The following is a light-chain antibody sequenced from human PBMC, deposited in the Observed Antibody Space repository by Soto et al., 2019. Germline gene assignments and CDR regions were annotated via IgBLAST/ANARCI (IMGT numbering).Light chain of an antibody. J-gene: IGKJ3*01. CDR1: QSISTW. CDR3: QQYKSYFAFT. CDR2: KAS. Sequence: DIQMTQSPSTLSASVGDRVTMTCRASQSISTWLAWYQQKPGKAPKLLIYKASSLESGVPSRFSGSGSGTEFTLTISSLQPDDFATYYCQQYKSYFAFTFGPGTKVDIK. V-gene: IGKV1-5*03.